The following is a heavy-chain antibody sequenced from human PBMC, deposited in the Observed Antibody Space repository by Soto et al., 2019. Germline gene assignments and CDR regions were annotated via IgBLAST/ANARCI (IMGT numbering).Heavy chain of an antibody. CDR1: GYTFIDYG. D-gene: IGHD4-17*01. Sequence: QVQLVQSGAEVKKPGASVNVSCKASGYTFIDYGFSWVRQAPGQGLEWMGWISVYNGNTRNAQKFQGRLTMTRETATSTAYMELRSLKSDDTAVYYCARDDHVYGDYVVKFESWSQGTLVTVPS. CDR3: ARDDHVYGDYVVKFES. V-gene: IGHV1-18*01. CDR2: ISVYNGNT. J-gene: IGHJ4*02.